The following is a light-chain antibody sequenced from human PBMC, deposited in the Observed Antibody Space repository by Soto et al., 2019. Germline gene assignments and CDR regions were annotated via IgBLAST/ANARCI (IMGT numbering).Light chain of an antibody. CDR2: AAS. CDR3: QQYYSYLYT. Sequence: AIRMTQSPSSLSASTGDRVTITCRASQGISSYLAWYQQKPGKAPKLLIYAASTLQSGVPSRFSGSGSGTDFTLTISCLQSEDFATSYCQQYYSYLYTFGQGTKLEIK. V-gene: IGKV1-8*01. J-gene: IGKJ2*01. CDR1: QGISSY.